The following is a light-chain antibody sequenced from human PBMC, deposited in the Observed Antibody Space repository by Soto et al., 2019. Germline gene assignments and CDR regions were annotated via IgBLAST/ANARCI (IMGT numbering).Light chain of an antibody. J-gene: IGKJ1*01. CDR1: QTVSSSY. CDR3: QYYGNSPWT. Sequence: EIVLTQSPGTLSLSPGERATLPCRASQTVSSSYLAWYQHKPGQAPRLLIYRASSRAIGIPDRFSGSGSGTDFILTISRLEPEAFAVYSCQYYGNSPWTFGQGTKVEIK. CDR2: RAS. V-gene: IGKV3-20*01.